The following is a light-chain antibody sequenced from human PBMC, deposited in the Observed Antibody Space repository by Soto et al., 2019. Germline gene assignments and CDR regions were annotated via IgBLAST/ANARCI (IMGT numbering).Light chain of an antibody. J-gene: IGKJ1*01. V-gene: IGKV3-11*01. CDR3: QQYGTSPGT. Sequence: EIVLTQSPATLSLSPGERATVSCRASQSVSSYLAWYQQKPGQAPRLLIYDASNRATGIPDRFSGSGSGTDFTLTISRLEPEDFAIYYCQQYGTSPGTFGQGTKVDI. CDR1: QSVSSY. CDR2: DAS.